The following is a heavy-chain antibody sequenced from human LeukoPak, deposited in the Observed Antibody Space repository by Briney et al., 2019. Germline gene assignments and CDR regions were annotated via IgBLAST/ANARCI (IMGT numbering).Heavy chain of an antibody. CDR3: VKRGGSDWYFDF. V-gene: IGHV3-9*01. J-gene: IGHJ2*01. CDR1: GFNFGVYG. CDR2: LGRNRNPE. Sequence: PGTSLRLSCAASGFNFGVYGMHWVRRPPGRGLEWVSGLGRNRNPESYADSVKGRFTISRDNAKNSLYLQMNRLRTDDTAVYYCVKRGGSDWYFDFWGRGTLVTVSS.